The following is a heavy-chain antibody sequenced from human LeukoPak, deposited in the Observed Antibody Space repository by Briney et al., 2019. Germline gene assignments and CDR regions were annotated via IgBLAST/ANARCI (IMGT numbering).Heavy chain of an antibody. D-gene: IGHD3-3*01. J-gene: IGHJ4*02. CDR1: AGSFSGYY. CDR3: SRGARFSGAYYFDY. V-gene: IGHV4-34*01. CDR2: NKHRGVT. Sequence: SVTLSLTCAVYAGSFSGYYWSWLRQPPGKGLEWLGENKHRGVTNYNPSHKRRVTISVDTANNQFSLKLSAVTVADAAVYYCSRGARFSGAYYFDYWGEGTLVTVSS.